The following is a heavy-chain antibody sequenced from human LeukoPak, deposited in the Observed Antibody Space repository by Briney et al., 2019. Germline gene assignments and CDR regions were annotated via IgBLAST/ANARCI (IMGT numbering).Heavy chain of an antibody. CDR1: GFTFSGYG. V-gene: IGHV3-30*18. Sequence: GGSLRLSCPASGFTFSGYGMHWVRQAPGKGLEWLAVISDIGSQKSYADSVKGRFTISRDNSKNTLFLQMNSLRPEDTAVYYCAKEYDSGWTSFDYWGQGTLVTVSS. CDR3: AKEYDSGWTSFDY. J-gene: IGHJ4*02. CDR2: ISDIGSQK. D-gene: IGHD6-19*01.